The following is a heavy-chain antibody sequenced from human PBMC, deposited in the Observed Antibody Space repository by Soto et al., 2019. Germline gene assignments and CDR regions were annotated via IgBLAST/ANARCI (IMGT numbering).Heavy chain of an antibody. D-gene: IGHD3-3*01. Sequence: GGSLRLSCAASGFTFSIHGLHWVRQTPGTGLEWVAVISNDGNKKYYVESVEGRFSISRDNSKSIVYLQMNNVRIEDTANYYCAKDKVPYYDFWSGQRWFDPWGQGTQVTVSS. V-gene: IGHV3-30*18. CDR2: ISNDGNKK. CDR1: GFTFSIHG. CDR3: AKDKVPYYDFWSGQRWFDP. J-gene: IGHJ5*02.